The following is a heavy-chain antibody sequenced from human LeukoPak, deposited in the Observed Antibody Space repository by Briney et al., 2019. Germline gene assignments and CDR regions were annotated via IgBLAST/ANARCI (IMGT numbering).Heavy chain of an antibody. J-gene: IGHJ4*02. V-gene: IGHV3-30-3*01. CDR2: ISYDGTNE. CDR3: ARPIDNGSGSYYFPY. D-gene: IGHD3-10*01. Sequence: GGSLRLSSAASGFSFHYYAMHWVRPAPGEGLEWVAVISYDGTNEYYAHSVKGPLTTSRDNSKTTLYMQMNSLRPEDTAVYYCARPIDNGSGSYYFPYWGQGTLVTVSS. CDR1: GFSFHYYA.